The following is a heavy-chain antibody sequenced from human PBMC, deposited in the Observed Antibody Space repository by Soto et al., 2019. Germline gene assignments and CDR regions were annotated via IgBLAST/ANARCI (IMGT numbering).Heavy chain of an antibody. V-gene: IGHV4-4*02. D-gene: IGHD3-3*01. J-gene: IGHJ5*02. CDR1: GDSLSNINR. CDR3: ARLPGFFTISPFDP. Sequence: SETLSPKCGVSGDSLSNINRWSWVRQSPGKGLEWIGEISHSGDTNYNPSLQSRVILSLDKSKNQVSLNLTSVTAADTAVYFCARLPGFFTISPFDPWRQETLLPVSP. CDR2: ISHSGDT.